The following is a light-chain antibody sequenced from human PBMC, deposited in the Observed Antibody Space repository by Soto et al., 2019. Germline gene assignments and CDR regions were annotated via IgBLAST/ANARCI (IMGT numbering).Light chain of an antibody. CDR3: HQYHKFPYT. CDR2: KAS. V-gene: IGKV1-5*03. CDR1: QSISAW. Sequence: DIQMTQSPSTLTASVEDRVTITCRASQSISAWLAWYQQKPGKAPKLLAYKASTLETGVPSRFSGSGSGTEFTLTISSLQPDHFATYYCHQYHKFPYTFGQGTKLEI. J-gene: IGKJ2*01.